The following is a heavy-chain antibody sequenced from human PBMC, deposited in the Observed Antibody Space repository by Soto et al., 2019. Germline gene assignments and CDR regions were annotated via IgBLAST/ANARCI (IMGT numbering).Heavy chain of an antibody. V-gene: IGHV3-48*01. CDR2: ISSSSSTI. CDR1: GFTFSSYS. D-gene: IGHD2-15*01. Sequence: PGGSLRLSCAASGFTFSSYSMNWVRQAPGKGLEWVSYISSSSSTIYYADSVKGRFTISRDNAKNSLYLQMNSLRAEDTAVYYCARGRDCSGGSCSAAYYYYLDVWGKATTVTVSS. CDR3: ARGRDCSGGSCSAAYYYYLDV. J-gene: IGHJ6*03.